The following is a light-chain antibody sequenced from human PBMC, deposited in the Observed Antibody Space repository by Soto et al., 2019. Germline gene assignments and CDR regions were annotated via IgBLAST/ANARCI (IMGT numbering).Light chain of an antibody. J-gene: IGKJ3*01. Sequence: DLQMTQSPSSLSASVGDRVTITCRASQSISSSLNWYQHKPGKAPNLLIFAASSLQSGVPSRFSGSGSGTDFTLTISSLQPEDFATYYCQQSYTTPLFTFGPGTKVDIK. CDR3: QQSYTTPLFT. CDR2: AAS. V-gene: IGKV1-39*01. CDR1: QSISSS.